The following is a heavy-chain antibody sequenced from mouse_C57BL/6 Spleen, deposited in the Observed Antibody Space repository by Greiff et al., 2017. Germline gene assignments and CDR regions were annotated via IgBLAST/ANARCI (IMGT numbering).Heavy chain of an antibody. CDR1: GFTFSSYG. Sequence: EVMLVESGGDLVKPGGSLKLSCAASGFTFSSYGMSWVRQTPDKRLEWVATISSGGSYTYYPDSVKGRFTISRDNAKNTLYLQMSSLKSEDTAMYYCARLPITTVEYYFGDWGQGTTLTVSS. CDR3: ARLPITTVEYYFGD. CDR2: ISSGGSYT. J-gene: IGHJ2*01. D-gene: IGHD1-1*01. V-gene: IGHV5-6*01.